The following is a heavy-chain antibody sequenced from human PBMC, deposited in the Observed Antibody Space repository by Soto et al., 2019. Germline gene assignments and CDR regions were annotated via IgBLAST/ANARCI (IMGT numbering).Heavy chain of an antibody. CDR1: GFTFSSYA. Sequence: EVQLLESGGGLGQPGGSLRLSCAASGFTFSSYAMTWVRQAPGRGLEWVSAISGGGSLTYYADSVKGRFTISRDNSKNTLYLQMNSLRADDTAVYYCARDMSGGTYNYYYGMDVWGQGTTVTVSS. J-gene: IGHJ6*02. D-gene: IGHD1-26*01. CDR2: ISGGGSLT. V-gene: IGHV3-23*01. CDR3: ARDMSGGTYNYYYGMDV.